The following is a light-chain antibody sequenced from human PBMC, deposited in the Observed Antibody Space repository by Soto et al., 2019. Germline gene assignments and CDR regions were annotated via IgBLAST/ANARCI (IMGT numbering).Light chain of an antibody. CDR3: SSYAGSNNFVV. CDR1: SSDIGGYNY. CDR2: EAS. J-gene: IGLJ3*02. V-gene: IGLV2-8*01. Sequence: QSALTQPPSASGSHGQSVTISCTGTSSDIGGYNYVSWYQQHPGKAPKLMIYEASKRPSGVPDRFSGSKSGNTASLTVSGLQADDEADYYCSSYAGSNNFVVFGGGTKVTVL.